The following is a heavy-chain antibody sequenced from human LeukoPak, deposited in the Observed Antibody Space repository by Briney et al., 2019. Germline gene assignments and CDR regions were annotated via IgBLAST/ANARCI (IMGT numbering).Heavy chain of an antibody. Sequence: SETLSLTCAVYGGFFSGYYWSWIRQPPGKGLEWIGEINHSGSTNYNPSLKSRVTISVDTSKNQFSLKLSSVTAADTAVYYCARGPIVVVVAATANWFDPWGQGTLVTVSS. D-gene: IGHD2-15*01. J-gene: IGHJ5*02. V-gene: IGHV4-34*01. CDR1: GGFFSGYY. CDR2: INHSGST. CDR3: ARGPIVVVVAATANWFDP.